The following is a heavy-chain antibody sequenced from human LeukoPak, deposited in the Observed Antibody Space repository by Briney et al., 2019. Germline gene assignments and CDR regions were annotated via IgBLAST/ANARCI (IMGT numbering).Heavy chain of an antibody. V-gene: IGHV3-48*03. CDR1: GFTFSSYE. D-gene: IGHD5-12*01. Sequence: PGGSLRLSCAASGFTFSSYEMNWVRQAPGKGLEWVSYITGSGSTIYYADPVKGRFTISRDNAKNSLYLQMNSLRAEDTAVYYCAREDIVATIGYWGQGTLVTVSS. CDR2: ITGSGSTI. CDR3: AREDIVATIGY. J-gene: IGHJ4*02.